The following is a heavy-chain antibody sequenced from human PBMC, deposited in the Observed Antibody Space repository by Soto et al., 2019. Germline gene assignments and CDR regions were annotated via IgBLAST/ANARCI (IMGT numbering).Heavy chain of an antibody. CDR2: IYPGDHET. J-gene: IGHJ4*02. CDR1: GYTFSNFW. V-gene: IGHV5-51*01. CDR3: ARSPRSSPYFDY. D-gene: IGHD6-13*01. Sequence: GESLKISCQSSGYTFSNFWIGWVRQLPGKGLEWMGIIYPGDHETRYSPSFHGKVTISADRSINTAYLQWNSLEASDTAFYFCARSPRSSPYFDYWGQGALVTVSA.